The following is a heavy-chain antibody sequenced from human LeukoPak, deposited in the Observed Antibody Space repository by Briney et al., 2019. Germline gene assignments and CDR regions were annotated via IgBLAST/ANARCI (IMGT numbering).Heavy chain of an antibody. Sequence: PGGSLRLSCAASGFTFSSYSMTWVRQAPGKGLEWVSSISSSSSYIYYADSVKGRFTISRDNAKNSLYLQMNSLRAEDTAVYYCARELTYYDFWSGPFDYWGQGTLVTVSS. J-gene: IGHJ4*02. V-gene: IGHV3-21*01. D-gene: IGHD3-3*01. CDR3: ARELTYYDFWSGPFDY. CDR2: ISSSSSYI. CDR1: GFTFSSYS.